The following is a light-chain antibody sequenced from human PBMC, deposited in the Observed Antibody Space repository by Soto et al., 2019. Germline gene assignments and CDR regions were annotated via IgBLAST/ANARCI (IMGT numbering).Light chain of an antibody. CDR3: CSYAGSSTWV. Sequence: QSALTQPASVSGSPGQSITISCTGTSRDVGSYKLVSWYRQHPGKAPKLMIYEGSKRPSGVSHRFSGSKSGNTASLTISALQAEDEADYYCCSYAGSSTWVFGGGTKLTVL. J-gene: IGLJ3*02. V-gene: IGLV2-23*01. CDR1: SRDVGSYKL. CDR2: EGS.